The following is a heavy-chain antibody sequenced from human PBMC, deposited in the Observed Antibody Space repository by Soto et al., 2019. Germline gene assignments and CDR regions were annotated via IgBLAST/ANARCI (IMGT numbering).Heavy chain of an antibody. Sequence: SETLSLTCTVSGGSISSSSYYWGWFRQPPGKGMEWIGSIDYSGSTYYNPSLKSRVTISVDTSKNQLSLTLSSVTAADTAVYYCASRTIEADTNYFDYCGQGTLVTVSS. CDR2: IDYSGST. D-gene: IGHD6-25*01. J-gene: IGHJ4*02. CDR1: GGSISSSSYY. CDR3: ASRTIEADTNYFDY. V-gene: IGHV4-39*01.